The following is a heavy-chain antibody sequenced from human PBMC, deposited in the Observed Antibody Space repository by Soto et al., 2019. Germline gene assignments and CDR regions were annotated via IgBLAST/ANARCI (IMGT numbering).Heavy chain of an antibody. Sequence: PSETLSLTCTVSGGSISSYYWSWIRQPPGKGLEWIGHIYYSGSTNYNPSLKSRVTISVDTSKNQFSLKLSSVTAADTAVYYCARQCRGVTCHWFVPWGQGTLVTVSS. V-gene: IGHV4-59*08. CDR2: IYYSGST. CDR3: ARQCRGVTCHWFVP. J-gene: IGHJ5*02. D-gene: IGHD2-15*01. CDR1: GGSISSYY.